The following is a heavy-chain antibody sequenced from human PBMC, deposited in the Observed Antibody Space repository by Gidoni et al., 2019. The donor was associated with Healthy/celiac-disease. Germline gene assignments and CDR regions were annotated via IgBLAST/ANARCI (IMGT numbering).Heavy chain of an antibody. CDR3: ARDGAYCGGDCYSAVWFDP. J-gene: IGHJ5*02. D-gene: IGHD2-21*02. Sequence: QVQLQESGPGLVKPSETLSLTCAVSGYSISSGSYWGWIRQPPGKGLEWIGSIYHSGSTYYNPSLKSRVTISVDTSKNQFSLKLSSVTAADTAVYYCARDGAYCGGDCYSAVWFDPWGQGTLVTVSS. CDR2: IYHSGST. V-gene: IGHV4-38-2*02. CDR1: GYSISSGSY.